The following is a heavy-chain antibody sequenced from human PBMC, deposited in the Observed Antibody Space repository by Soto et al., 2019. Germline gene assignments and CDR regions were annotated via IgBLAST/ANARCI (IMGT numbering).Heavy chain of an antibody. CDR1: GGSFSGYY. Sequence: SETRSLTCAVYGGSFSGYYWSWIRQPPGKGLEWIGEINHSGSTNYNPSLKSRVTISVDTSKNQFSLKLSSVTAADTAAYYCARGPSSSWYVFYTADNQNWFDPWGQGTLVTVSS. J-gene: IGHJ5*02. D-gene: IGHD6-13*01. CDR3: ARGPSSSWYVFYTADNQNWFDP. V-gene: IGHV4-34*01. CDR2: INHSGST.